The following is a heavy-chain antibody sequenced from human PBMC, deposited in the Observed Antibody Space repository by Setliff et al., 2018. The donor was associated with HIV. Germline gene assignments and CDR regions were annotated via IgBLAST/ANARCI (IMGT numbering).Heavy chain of an antibody. D-gene: IGHD6-13*01. CDR3: ARLAGQRTIAAADYFFDS. CDR1: GYSISSGYY. Sequence: ETLSLTCAVSGYSISSGYYWGWIRQPPGKGLEWIGAIYHSGSSYYSPSLKSRVTLFLDTSKNQFSLTLNSLTAADPAVYYCARLAGQRTIAAADYFFDSWGQGALVTVSS. J-gene: IGHJ4*02. V-gene: IGHV4-38-2*01. CDR2: IYHSGSS.